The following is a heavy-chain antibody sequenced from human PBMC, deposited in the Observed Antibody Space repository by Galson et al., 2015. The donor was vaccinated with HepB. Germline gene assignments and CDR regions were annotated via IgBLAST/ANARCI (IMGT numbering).Heavy chain of an antibody. J-gene: IGHJ3*02. D-gene: IGHD3-10*01. CDR2: ISSSSSYI. CDR3: ARDPTYYYGSGSPTPDAFDI. Sequence: SLRLSCAASGFTFSSYSMNWVRQAPGKGLEWVSSISSSSSYIYYADSVKGRFTISRDNAKNSLYLQMNGLRAEDTAVYYCARDPTYYYGSGSPTPDAFDIWGQGTMVTVSS. V-gene: IGHV3-21*01. CDR1: GFTFSSYS.